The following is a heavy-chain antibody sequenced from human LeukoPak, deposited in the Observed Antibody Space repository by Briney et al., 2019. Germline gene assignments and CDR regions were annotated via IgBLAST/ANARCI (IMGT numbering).Heavy chain of an antibody. D-gene: IGHD3-16*02. CDR1: GFTFSNAW. J-gene: IGHJ4*02. CDR2: IKSKTDGGTT. Sequence: PGGSLRLSCAASGFTFSNAWMSWVRQAPGKGLEWVGRIKSKTDGGTTDYAAPVKGRFTISRDDSKNTLYLQMNSLRAEDTAVYYCASAHYDYVWGSYRHSNFDYWGQGTLVTVSS. V-gene: IGHV3-15*01. CDR3: ASAHYDYVWGSYRHSNFDY.